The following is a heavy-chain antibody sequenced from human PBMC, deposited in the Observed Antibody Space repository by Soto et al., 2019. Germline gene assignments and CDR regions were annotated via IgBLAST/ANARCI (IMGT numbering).Heavy chain of an antibody. CDR2: IIPIFGTA. Sequence: ASVKVSCKASGGTFSSYAISWVRQAPGQGLEWMGGIIPIFGTANYAQKFQGRVTITADESTSTAYMELSSLRSEDTAVYYCARCNWNDVGWFDPWGQGTLVTVSS. D-gene: IGHD1-1*01. CDR3: ARCNWNDVGWFDP. V-gene: IGHV1-69*13. J-gene: IGHJ5*02. CDR1: GGTFSSYA.